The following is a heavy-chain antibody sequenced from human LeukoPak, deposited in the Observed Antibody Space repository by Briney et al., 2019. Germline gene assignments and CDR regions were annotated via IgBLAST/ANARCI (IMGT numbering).Heavy chain of an antibody. Sequence: SETLSLTCTVSGYSISSGYYWGWIRQPPGKGLEWIGSIYHSERTFYNPSLKSRVTISVDPSKNQFSLKLTSVAAADTALYHCARVHYYDASDYSTSNWFDPWGQGTLVTVSS. CDR3: ARVHYYDASDYSTSNWFDP. CDR2: IYHSERT. J-gene: IGHJ5*02. CDR1: GYSISSGYY. V-gene: IGHV4-38-2*02. D-gene: IGHD3-22*01.